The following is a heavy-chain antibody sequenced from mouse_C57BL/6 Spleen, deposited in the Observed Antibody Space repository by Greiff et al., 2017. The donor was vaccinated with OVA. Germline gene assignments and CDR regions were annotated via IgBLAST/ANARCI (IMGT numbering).Heavy chain of an antibody. V-gene: IGHV1-63*01. D-gene: IGHD3-3*01. Sequence: QVQLQQSGAELVRPGPSVKMSCKASGYTFTNYWIGWAKQRPGHGLEWIGDIYPGGGYTNYNEKFKGKATLTADKSSSTAYMQFSSLTSEDSAIYYCARGGTRNAMDYWGQGTSVTVSS. CDR3: ARGGTRNAMDY. CDR2: IYPGGGYT. CDR1: GYTFTNYW. J-gene: IGHJ4*01.